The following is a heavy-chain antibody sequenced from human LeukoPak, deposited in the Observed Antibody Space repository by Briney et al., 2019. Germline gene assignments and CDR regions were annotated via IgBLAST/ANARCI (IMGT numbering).Heavy chain of an antibody. CDR2: INPSSGDT. V-gene: IGHV1-2*02. Sequence: ASVKVSCKASGYTFTDYYMHWVGQAPGQGLEWMGWINPSSGDTNYAQKFQGRVTMTRDTSISTAYMELGRLSSDGTAVYYCARQEQLGIDYWGQGTLVTVSS. J-gene: IGHJ4*02. D-gene: IGHD1-1*01. CDR1: GYTFTDYY. CDR3: ARQEQLGIDY.